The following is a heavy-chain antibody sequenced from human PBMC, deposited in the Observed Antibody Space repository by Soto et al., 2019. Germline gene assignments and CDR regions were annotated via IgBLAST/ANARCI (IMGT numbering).Heavy chain of an antibody. J-gene: IGHJ4*02. CDR1: GFTFSSYA. D-gene: IGHD6-19*01. CDR3: AKAAVKGYSSGWYGGFVF. CDR2: TSGSGGST. V-gene: IGHV3-23*01. Sequence: EVQLLESGGGLVQPGGSLRLSCAASGFTFSSYAMSWVRQAPGKGLEWVSATSGSGGSTYYADSVKGRFTISRDNSKNPLYMHMNSLRAEDTAVYYCAKAAVKGYSSGWYGGFVFWGQGTLVTVCS.